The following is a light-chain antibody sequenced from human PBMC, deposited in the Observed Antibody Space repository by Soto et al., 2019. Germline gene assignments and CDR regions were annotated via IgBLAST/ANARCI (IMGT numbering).Light chain of an antibody. V-gene: IGKV3-20*01. CDR1: QSVSNNY. Sequence: ENVLTQSPGTLSLSPGERATLSCRASQSVSNNYLAWYQQQPGQAPSLLIYDASNTATGIPDRFSGSGSGTDFTLTISRLEPEDFAVYYCQHYGSSGTFGQGTKVDIK. CDR2: DAS. J-gene: IGKJ1*01. CDR3: QHYGSSGT.